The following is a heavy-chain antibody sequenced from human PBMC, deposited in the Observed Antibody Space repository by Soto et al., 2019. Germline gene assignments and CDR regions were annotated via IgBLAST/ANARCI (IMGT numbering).Heavy chain of an antibody. J-gene: IGHJ5*02. CDR3: AGGYCSSTSCGFDP. D-gene: IGHD2-2*01. V-gene: IGHV4-31*03. CDR2: LDYSGST. Sequence: QVQLQESGPGLVKPSQTLSLTCTVSGGSISSGGYYWSWIRQHPGKGLEWIVYLDYSGSTYYNPSLKSRVTRSVETSKNQFALKMSSVTAADTAVYYCAGGYCSSTSCGFDPWGQGTLVTVSS. CDR1: GGSISSGGYY.